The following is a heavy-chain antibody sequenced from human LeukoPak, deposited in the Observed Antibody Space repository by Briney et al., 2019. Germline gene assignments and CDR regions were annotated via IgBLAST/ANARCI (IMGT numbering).Heavy chain of an antibody. CDR2: IYYSGST. J-gene: IGHJ4*02. CDR1: GGSTSSYY. D-gene: IGHD6-19*01. CDR3: ARLSGWAYFDY. V-gene: IGHV4-59*08. Sequence: SESLSLACTVSGGSTSSYYTSWIRPPPGKGLGWIGYIYYSGSTTDLTTRRSRVTISVDTSKNQFSLKLSSVTAADTGVYYCARLSGWAYFDYRGERTLVTVSS.